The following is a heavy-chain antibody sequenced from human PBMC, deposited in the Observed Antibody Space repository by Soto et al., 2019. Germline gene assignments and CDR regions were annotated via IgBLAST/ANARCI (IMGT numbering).Heavy chain of an antibody. CDR1: GDSISRIDYY. V-gene: IGHV4-31*03. Sequence: LSLTCSVSGDSISRIDYYWTWIRQHPEKGLEWIGNIYFRGNTYYSPSLESRLTISVDTSKNQFSLRLTSVTAADTAVYYCAREGGSYDSGGYLIRGAFDIWGQGTMVTVSS. D-gene: IGHD3-22*01. J-gene: IGHJ3*02. CDR2: IYFRGNT. CDR3: AREGGSYDSGGYLIRGAFDI.